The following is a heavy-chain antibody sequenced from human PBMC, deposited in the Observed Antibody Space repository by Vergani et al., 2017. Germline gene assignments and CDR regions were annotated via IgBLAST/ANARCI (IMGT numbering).Heavy chain of an antibody. J-gene: IGHJ6*03. Sequence: QITLKESGPTLVKPTQTLTLTCTFSGFSLNTRGVSVAWIRQPPGKALDWLALIYWNDDQHYSPSLNNWVTITKDTSTNQVVLTMTNMDYVHTGTYYCFDRETECGTSGCFLPLYYYYCIDVWGKGTTVTVSS. CDR3: FDRETECGTSGCFLPLYYYYCIDV. D-gene: IGHD1-7*01. CDR1: GFSLNTRGVS. V-gene: IGHV2-5*04. CDR2: IYWNDDQ.